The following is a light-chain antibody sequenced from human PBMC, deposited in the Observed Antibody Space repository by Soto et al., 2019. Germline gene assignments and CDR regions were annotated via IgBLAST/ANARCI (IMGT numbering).Light chain of an antibody. J-gene: IGLJ1*01. CDR3: SSYTNINTRARV. Sequence: QSVLTQPASVSGSPGQSITISCTGTSGDIGSYNRVSWYQQHPGKAPKLIIYEVTDRPSGVSNRFSGSKSGNTASLTISGLQAEDEAEYYCSSYTNINTRARVFGTGTKGTVL. CDR2: EVT. V-gene: IGLV2-14*01. CDR1: SGDIGSYNR.